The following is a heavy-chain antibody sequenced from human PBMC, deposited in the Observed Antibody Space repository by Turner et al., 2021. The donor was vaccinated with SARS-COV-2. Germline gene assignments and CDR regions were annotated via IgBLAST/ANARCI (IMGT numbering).Heavy chain of an antibody. D-gene: IGHD2-21*02. Sequence: QVQLVQFGAEVKKPGASVKVSCKVSGYTLIELSMHWVRQAPGKGLEWMGGFDPEDGETISAQKFQGRVTMTEDTSTDTAYMELSSLRSEDTAVYYCATGYAYCGGDCSIHYWGQGTLVTVSS. V-gene: IGHV1-24*01. J-gene: IGHJ4*02. CDR3: ATGYAYCGGDCSIHY. CDR2: FDPEDGET. CDR1: GYTLIELS.